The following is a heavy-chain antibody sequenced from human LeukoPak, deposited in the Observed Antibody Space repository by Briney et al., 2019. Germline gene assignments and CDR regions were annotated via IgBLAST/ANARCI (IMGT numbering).Heavy chain of an antibody. CDR1: GFTFSNYV. CDR3: AKFLPTHIVVANYYFDY. D-gene: IGHD2-21*01. J-gene: IGHJ4*02. Sequence: GGSLRLSCAASGFTFSNYVMSWVRQAPGKGLEWVSAISGSGGSTYYADSVKGRFTISRDNSKNTLYLQMNSLRAEDTAVYYCAKFLPTHIVVANYYFDYWGQGTLVTVSS. V-gene: IGHV3-23*01. CDR2: ISGSGGST.